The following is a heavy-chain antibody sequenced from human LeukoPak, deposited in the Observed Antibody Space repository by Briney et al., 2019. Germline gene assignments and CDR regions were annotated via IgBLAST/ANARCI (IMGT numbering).Heavy chain of an antibody. Sequence: SETLSLTCTVSGGSISSSSYYWGWIRQPPGKGLEWIGSIYYSGSTYYNPSLKSRGTISVDTSKNQFSLKLSSVTAADTAVYYCARTHRMWFGELSNFDYWGQGTLVTVSS. D-gene: IGHD3-10*01. J-gene: IGHJ4*02. V-gene: IGHV4-39*01. CDR3: ARTHRMWFGELSNFDY. CDR2: IYYSGST. CDR1: GGSISSSSYY.